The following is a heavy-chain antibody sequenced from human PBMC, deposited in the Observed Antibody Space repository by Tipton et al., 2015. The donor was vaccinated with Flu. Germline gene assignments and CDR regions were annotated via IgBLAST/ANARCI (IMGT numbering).Heavy chain of an antibody. J-gene: IGHJ5*02. CDR2: INPNSGGT. CDR3: ATVKPTGYLGTAAGWFDT. CDR1: GYTLTGYY. V-gene: IGHV1-2*02. D-gene: IGHD6-13*01. Sequence: QVQLVQSGAEMRKPGASVKVSCKASGYTLTGYYMHWVRQAPGQGLEWMGWINPNSGGTNSAQTFQVRVTMTRDTSINTAYMEMTSLTSDDTAVYFCATVKPTGYLGTAAGWFDTWGQGTLVSVSS.